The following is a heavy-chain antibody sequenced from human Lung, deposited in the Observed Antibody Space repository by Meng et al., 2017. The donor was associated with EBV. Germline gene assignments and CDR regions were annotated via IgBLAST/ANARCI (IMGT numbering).Heavy chain of an antibody. Sequence: QVQLVQSGTEVMKPRATEEVSCKASGYTFTSYAMNWVRQAPGQRLEWMGWINTGNGETKYSQKFQDRVTLTRDTSASTAYMELSSLRSEDTAVYYCASRPGIAVAGFDYWGQGTLVTVSS. J-gene: IGHJ4*02. D-gene: IGHD6-19*01. V-gene: IGHV1-3*04. CDR1: GYTFTSYA. CDR2: INTGNGET. CDR3: ASRPGIAVAGFDY.